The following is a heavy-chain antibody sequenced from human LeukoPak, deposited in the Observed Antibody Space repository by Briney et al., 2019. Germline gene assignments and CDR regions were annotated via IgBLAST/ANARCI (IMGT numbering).Heavy chain of an antibody. J-gene: IGHJ6*03. CDR1: GGSISSYY. CDR2: IFPSGSA. Sequence: SETLSLTCTVSGGSISSYYWSWIRQSPVKGLEWIGYIFPSGSAFYNPSLESRVTISLDTSENEFSLTLSSVTAADTAVDYCARRNHYFYYRDVWGEGPTVTVSS. V-gene: IGHV4-4*09. CDR3: ARRNHYFYYRDV.